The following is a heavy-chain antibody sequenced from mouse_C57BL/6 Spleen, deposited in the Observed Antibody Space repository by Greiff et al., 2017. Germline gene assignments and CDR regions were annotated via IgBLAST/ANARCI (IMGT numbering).Heavy chain of an antibody. CDR1: GYTFTSYG. J-gene: IGHJ3*01. CDR3: ARIGNYYGSSYVFAY. D-gene: IGHD1-1*01. CDR2: IYPRSGNT. Sequence: QVQLKQSGAELARPGASVKLSCKASGYTFTSYGISWVKQRTGQGLEWIGEIYPRSGNTYYNEKFKGKATLTADKSSSTAYMELRSLTSEDSAVYFCARIGNYYGSSYVFAYWGQGTLVTVSA. V-gene: IGHV1-81*01.